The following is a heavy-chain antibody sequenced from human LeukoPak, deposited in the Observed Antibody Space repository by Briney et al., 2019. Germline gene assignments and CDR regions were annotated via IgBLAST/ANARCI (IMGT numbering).Heavy chain of an antibody. V-gene: IGHV4-61*02. CDR1: GDSVNSGAYY. J-gene: IGHJ3*02. CDR2: IYPLETT. D-gene: IGHD6-19*01. CDR3: AREIVAGLGVSFDI. Sequence: SETLSLTCTVSGDSVNSGAYYWSWLRQPAGKEPEWIGRIYPLETTNYNPSLKSRVAISVDTSKNQFSLKLSSVTDADTAVYYCAREIVAGLGVSFDIWGQGTMVTVSS.